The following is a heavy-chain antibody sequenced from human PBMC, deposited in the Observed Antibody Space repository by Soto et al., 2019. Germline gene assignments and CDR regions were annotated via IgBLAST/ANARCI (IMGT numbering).Heavy chain of an antibody. CDR3: AREYYGLWTGYNNDH. Sequence: EVQLVESGGDSVQPGGSLRLSCAASGFAFSSYWMHWVRHTPGKGLEWVSRISGDGTTIYYADSVTGRFTVSRDNAKNTLSLQMSGLGAEEPAVYYCAREYYGLWTGYNNDHWGQGTLVSVSS. CDR2: ISGDGTTI. J-gene: IGHJ4*02. CDR1: GFAFSSYW. V-gene: IGHV3-74*01. D-gene: IGHD3-3*01.